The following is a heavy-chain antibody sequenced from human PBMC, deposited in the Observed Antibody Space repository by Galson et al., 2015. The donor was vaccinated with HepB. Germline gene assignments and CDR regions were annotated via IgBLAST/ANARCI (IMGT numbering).Heavy chain of an antibody. CDR2: TKSKSDGETT. V-gene: IGHV3-15*01. CDR3: TARF. Sequence: SLRLSCAASGFTFSNYAINWVRQAPGKGLEWVGRTKSKSDGETTAYAAPVRGKFAISRDDSKNMVYLEMNSLRTEDTAVYYCTARFWGQGTLVTVSS. CDR1: GFTFSNYA. J-gene: IGHJ4*02.